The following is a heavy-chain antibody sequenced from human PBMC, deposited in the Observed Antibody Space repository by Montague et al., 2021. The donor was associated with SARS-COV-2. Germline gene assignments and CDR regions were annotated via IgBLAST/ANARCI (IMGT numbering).Heavy chain of an antibody. CDR3: ARGFTTGFYPYWFDL. CDR1: GDSINTGNFY. Sequence: TLSLTCTVSGDSINTGNFYWSWIRQPAGKQREWIGRIFKSGTANYNPPLKVRVTITMDTSKNEFSLKLRYVTAADTAMYFCARGFTTGFYPYWFDLWGQGALVTVSS. D-gene: IGHD1-1*01. V-gene: IGHV4-61*02. CDR2: IFKSGTA. J-gene: IGHJ5*02.